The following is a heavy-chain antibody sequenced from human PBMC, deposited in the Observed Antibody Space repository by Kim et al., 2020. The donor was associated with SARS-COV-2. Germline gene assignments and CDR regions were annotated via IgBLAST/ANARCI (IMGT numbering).Heavy chain of an antibody. D-gene: IGHD3-10*01. CDR1: GVSISGDY. Sequence: SETLSLTCNVSGVSISGDYWSWIRQTPEKGLQWIASISYAGTMSYNPSLKSRVTISVDTSKNQFSLKLSSVTAADTAMYYCARHLSGSGAFYNVGYWGQGSLVTVSS. V-gene: IGHV4-59*08. J-gene: IGHJ4*02. CDR2: ISYAGTM. CDR3: ARHLSGSGAFYNVGY.